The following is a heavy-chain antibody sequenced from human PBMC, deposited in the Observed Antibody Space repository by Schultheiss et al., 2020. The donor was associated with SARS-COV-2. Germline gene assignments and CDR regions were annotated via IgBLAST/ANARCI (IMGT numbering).Heavy chain of an antibody. CDR3: ARESPGDFWSGYYTFDY. J-gene: IGHJ4*02. CDR1: GFTFSSYA. V-gene: IGHV4-34*01. D-gene: IGHD3-3*01. Sequence: GSLRLSCAASGFTFSSYAMSWIRQPPGKGLEWIWEINHSGSTNYNPSLKSRVTISVDTSKNQFSLKLNSVTAADTAVYYCARESPGDFWSGYYTFDYWGQGTLVTVSS. CDR2: INHSGST.